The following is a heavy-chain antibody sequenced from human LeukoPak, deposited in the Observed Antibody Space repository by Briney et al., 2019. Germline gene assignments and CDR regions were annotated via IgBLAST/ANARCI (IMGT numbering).Heavy chain of an antibody. V-gene: IGHV3-23*01. CDR3: AKYVVVPGADTFDI. CDR2: ISGGSERI. CDR1: GFTFSSYP. J-gene: IGHJ3*02. Sequence: PGGSLRLSCAASGFTFSSYPMTWVRQAPGKGLEWVSSISGGSERIYYADSVKGRFTISRDNSKNMLYLRMDSLEAEDTAVYYCAKYVVVPGADTFDIWGQGTMVTVSS. D-gene: IGHD2-21*01.